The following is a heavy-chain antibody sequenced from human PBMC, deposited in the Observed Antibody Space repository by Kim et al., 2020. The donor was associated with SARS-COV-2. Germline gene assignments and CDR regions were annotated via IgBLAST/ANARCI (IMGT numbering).Heavy chain of an antibody. CDR1: GGSISSSSYY. V-gene: IGHV4-39*01. D-gene: IGHD7-27*01. CDR3: ARLVITTTIWGFRGDYFDY. J-gene: IGHJ4*02. CDR2: IYYSGST. Sequence: SETLSLTCTVSGGSISSSSYYWGWIRQPPGKGLEWIGSIYYSGSTYYNPSLKSRVTISVDTSKNQFSLKLSSVTAADTAVYYCARLVITTTIWGFRGDYFDYWGQATLVTVSS.